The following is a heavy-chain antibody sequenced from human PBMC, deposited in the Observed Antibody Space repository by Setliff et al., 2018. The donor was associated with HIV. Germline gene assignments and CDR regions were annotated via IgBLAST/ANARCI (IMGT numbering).Heavy chain of an antibody. CDR3: ARDIPFGDLLMLQAYMDV. D-gene: IGHD3-10*01. J-gene: IGHJ6*04. V-gene: IGHV3-20*04. Sequence: SCKASGFTFDDFGMSWVRQGPGKGLEWVSSINWNGGSTGYADSVKGRFTVSRDNAKNSLYLQMNSLRAEDTALYYCARDIPFGDLLMLQAYMDVWGKGTTVTVSS. CDR2: INWNGGST. CDR1: GFTFDDFG.